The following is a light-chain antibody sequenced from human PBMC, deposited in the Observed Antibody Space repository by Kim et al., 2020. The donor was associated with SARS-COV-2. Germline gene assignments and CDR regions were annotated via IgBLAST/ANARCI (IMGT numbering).Light chain of an antibody. CDR2: DAS. CDR3: QRPGM. Sequence: DFQMTQSPSIVSASVGDTVTITCRASENTNWYLAWYQQKSGKAPKLLIYDASILEEGVPSRFSGSGYETEFTLTITNLQPDDIATYYCQRPGMLGPGTKVDIK. V-gene: IGKV1-5*01. J-gene: IGKJ1*01. CDR1: ENTNWY.